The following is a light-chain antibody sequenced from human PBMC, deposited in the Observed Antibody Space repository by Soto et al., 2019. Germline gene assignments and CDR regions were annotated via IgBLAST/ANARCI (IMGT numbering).Light chain of an antibody. Sequence: EIVMTQSPTTLSVSPGERATLSCRASQSVSTNLAWYQQKPGQVPSLLIYGASTRASGIPARFSGSGSGTDFTLTISRLEPEDFAVYYCQQSDDSPGTFGQGTKV. CDR1: QSVSTN. CDR2: GAS. V-gene: IGKV3-15*01. CDR3: QQSDDSPGT. J-gene: IGKJ1*01.